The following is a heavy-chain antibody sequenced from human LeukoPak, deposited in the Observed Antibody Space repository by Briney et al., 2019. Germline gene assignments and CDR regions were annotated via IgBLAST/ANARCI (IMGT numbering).Heavy chain of an antibody. Sequence: SQTLSLTCTVSGGSISSGSYFWSWIRQPAGKGLEWIGRIYTSGSTNYNPSRKSRVTITVDTAKNQSSLKLSSGTAADTAVYYCARADFWSGYYTRDYWGQGTLVTVSS. CDR1: GGSISSGSYF. CDR2: IYTSGST. D-gene: IGHD3-3*01. V-gene: IGHV4-61*02. CDR3: ARADFWSGYYTRDY. J-gene: IGHJ4*02.